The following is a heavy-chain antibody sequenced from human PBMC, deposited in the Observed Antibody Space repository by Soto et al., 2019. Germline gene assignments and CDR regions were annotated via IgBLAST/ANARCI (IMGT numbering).Heavy chain of an antibody. V-gene: IGHV3-23*01. CDR3: AKNQERTRPRRLDC. CDR2: MSGSSSTT. J-gene: IGHJ4*02. Sequence: GSLGLSCATSGLTFRNKATSWFRQAPGGGLEWVTSMSGSSSTTYYADSVRGRFTISRDRSKNTLYLQISSLRAEDTALYSCAKNQERTRPRRLDCRGQVPRVT. CDR1: GLTFRNKA. D-gene: IGHD6-25*01.